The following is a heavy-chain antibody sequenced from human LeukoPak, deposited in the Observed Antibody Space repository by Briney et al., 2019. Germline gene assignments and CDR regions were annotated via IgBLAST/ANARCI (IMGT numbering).Heavy chain of an antibody. CDR2: ISTDGSAT. Sequence: GGSLRLSCTAAGFTFNSYWMQWFRQDPGKGLVWVSCISTDGSATRYADSVKGRFTISRDNAKSTLYLQMNSLRAEDTAVYYCARDYARAVEYWGQGTLATVSS. V-gene: IGHV3-74*01. CDR3: ARDYARAVEY. CDR1: GFTFNSYW. D-gene: IGHD2-2*01. J-gene: IGHJ4*02.